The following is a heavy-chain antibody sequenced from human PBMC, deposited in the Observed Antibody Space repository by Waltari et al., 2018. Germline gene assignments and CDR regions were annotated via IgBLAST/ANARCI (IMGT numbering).Heavy chain of an antibody. CDR1: GYTFTGYY. D-gene: IGHD2-2*01. CDR2: INPYSGGT. CDR3: ATATDAFQIIN. Sequence: QVQLVQSGAEVKKPGASVKVTCKTSGYTFTGYYMYWVRQAPGQGLEWIGWINPYSGGTAYAQKFQGRVTLTRDTSISTAYMELNRLISDDSARYYCATATDAFQIINWGQGTLVTVSS. V-gene: IGHV1-2*02. J-gene: IGHJ4*02.